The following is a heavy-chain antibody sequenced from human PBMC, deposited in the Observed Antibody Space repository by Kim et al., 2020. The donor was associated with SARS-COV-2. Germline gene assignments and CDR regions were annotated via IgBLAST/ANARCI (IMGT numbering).Heavy chain of an antibody. D-gene: IGHD2-15*01. CDR1: GYTFTGYY. CDR3: ARDRIGYCSGGSCYSGWYFDL. Sequence: ASVKVSCKASGYTFTGYYMHWVRQAPGQGLEWMGRINPNSGGTNYAQKFQGRVTMTRDTSISTAYMELSRLRSDDTAVYYCARDRIGYCSGGSCYSGWYFDLWGRGTLVTVSS. CDR2: INPNSGGT. V-gene: IGHV1-2*06. J-gene: IGHJ2*01.